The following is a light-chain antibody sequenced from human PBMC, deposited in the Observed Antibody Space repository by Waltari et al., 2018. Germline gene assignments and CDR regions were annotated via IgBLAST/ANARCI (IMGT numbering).Light chain of an antibody. J-gene: IGKJ1*01. CDR1: QSIGRS. V-gene: IGKV3-20*01. CDR2: DVS. Sequence: EIVLTQSQGTLSLSPGERATLSCRASQSIGRSLVWYQQKPGQAPRLLIYDVSRRATGIPDRFSGSGYGTDFSLTISRLEPEDFAVYYCQKYERLPATFGQGTTVEIK. CDR3: QKYERLPAT.